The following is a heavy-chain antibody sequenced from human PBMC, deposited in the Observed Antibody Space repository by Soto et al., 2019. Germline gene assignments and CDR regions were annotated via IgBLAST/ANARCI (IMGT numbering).Heavy chain of an antibody. CDR2: IYWDDDK. J-gene: IGHJ4*02. Sequence: QITLKESGPTLVRPTQTLTLTCTFSGFSLTTSGVGVGWIRQPPGKALEWLAVIYWDDDKRYSSSLKSRLTIPKHPSKNQVVLTMTSMDPVDTATYYCAHHPYYGLGSYSFDYWGQGTLVTVSS. D-gene: IGHD3-10*01. CDR1: GFSLTTSGVG. V-gene: IGHV2-5*02. CDR3: AHHPYYGLGSYSFDY.